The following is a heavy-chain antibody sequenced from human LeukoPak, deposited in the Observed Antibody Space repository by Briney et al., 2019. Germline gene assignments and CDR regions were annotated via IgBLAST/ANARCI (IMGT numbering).Heavy chain of an antibody. V-gene: IGHV3-23*01. Sequence: GGSLRLSCAASGFTFSGYAMSWVRQAPGKGLEWASAISGSGGSTYYADSVKGRFTISRDNSKNTLYLQMNSLRAEDTAVYYCAKDRGGGIAVAGTAPDYWGQGTLVTVSS. J-gene: IGHJ4*02. CDR2: ISGSGGST. CDR3: AKDRGGGIAVAGTAPDY. D-gene: IGHD6-19*01. CDR1: GFTFSGYA.